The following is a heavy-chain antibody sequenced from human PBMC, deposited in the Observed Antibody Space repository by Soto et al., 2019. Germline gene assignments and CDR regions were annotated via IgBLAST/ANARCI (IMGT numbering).Heavy chain of an antibody. V-gene: IGHV1-3*01. CDR2: INAGNGNT. CDR1: GYTFTSYA. D-gene: IGHD6-19*01. J-gene: IGHJ4*02. Sequence: QVQLVQSGAEVKKPGASVKVSCKASGYTFTSYAMHWVRQAPGQRLEWMGWINAGNGNTKYSQKFQGRVTITRDTSASTAYMELSSLRSEDTAVYYCARKFPRAVAYAFDYWGQGTLVTVSS. CDR3: ARKFPRAVAYAFDY.